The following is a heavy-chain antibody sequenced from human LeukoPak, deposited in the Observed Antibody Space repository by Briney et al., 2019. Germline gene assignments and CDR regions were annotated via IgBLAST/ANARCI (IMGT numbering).Heavy chain of an antibody. D-gene: IGHD3-10*01. Sequence: ASVKVSCKASGYTFTSYGISWVRQAPGQGLEWMGWISAYNGNTNYAQKFQGRVTITADKSTSTAYMELSSLRSEDTAVYYCARDRGYWGQGTLVTVSS. CDR2: ISAYNGNT. J-gene: IGHJ4*02. CDR1: GYTFTSYG. CDR3: ARDRGY. V-gene: IGHV1-18*01.